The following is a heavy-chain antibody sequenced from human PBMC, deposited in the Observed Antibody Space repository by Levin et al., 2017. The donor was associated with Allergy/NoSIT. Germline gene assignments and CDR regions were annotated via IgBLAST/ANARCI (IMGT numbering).Heavy chain of an antibody. Sequence: ASVKVSCKASGYTFTIYTMHWVRQAPGQRLEWMGWIHAGNGNTKYSQKFQGRVTITRDTSASTAYMELSSLISEDTAVYYCARDQMITFGGVTVGDAFDIWGQGTMVTVSS. V-gene: IGHV1-3*01. J-gene: IGHJ3*02. CDR2: IHAGNGNT. CDR1: GYTFTIYT. D-gene: IGHD3-16*02. CDR3: ARDQMITFGGVTVGDAFDI.